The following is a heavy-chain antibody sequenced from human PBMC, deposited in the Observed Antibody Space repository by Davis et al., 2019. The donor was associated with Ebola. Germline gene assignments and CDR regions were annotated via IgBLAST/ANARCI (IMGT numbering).Heavy chain of an antibody. V-gene: IGHV5-51*01. CDR2: IYPDDSDT. CDR3: ARAVTTFYSMDI. D-gene: IGHD4-11*01. CDR1: GYRFTSYW. J-gene: IGHJ6*03. Sequence: KVSCKASGYRFTSYWIGWVRQMPGRGLQWMGIIYPDDSDTTYSPSFQGQITISADRSISTAYLQWSSLKASDTAMYYCARAVTTFYSMDIWGKGTTVAVS.